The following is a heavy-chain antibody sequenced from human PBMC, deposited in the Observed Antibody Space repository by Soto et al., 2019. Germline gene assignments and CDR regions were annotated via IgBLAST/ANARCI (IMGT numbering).Heavy chain of an antibody. CDR1: GGSFSGYY. V-gene: IGHV4-34*01. D-gene: IGHD3-10*01. CDR3: ARWFLGSGSYGNWFVL. CDR2: INHSGST. J-gene: IGHJ5*02. Sequence: PSETLSLTCAVYGGSFSGYYWSWIRQPPGKGLEWIGEINHSGSTNYNPSLKSRVTISVDTSKNQFSLKLSSVTATDTAVYYCARWFLGSGSYGNWFVLWGQGTLVTVSS.